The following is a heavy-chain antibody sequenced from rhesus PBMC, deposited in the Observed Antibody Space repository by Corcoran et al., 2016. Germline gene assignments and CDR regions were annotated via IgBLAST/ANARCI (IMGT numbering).Heavy chain of an antibody. CDR2: IYGSGSSN. CDR3: ARSHFRYFDY. V-gene: IGHV4-169*01. Sequence: QVQLQESCPGLVRPSATLSFTCPVSGGSISRCSGRWIRPAPGKGLEWIGYIYGSGSSNNYNHSLKSRVTLSVDTSKNQLSLKLSSVTAADTAVYYCARSHFRYFDYWGQGVLVTVSS. CDR1: GGSISRCS. J-gene: IGHJ4*01.